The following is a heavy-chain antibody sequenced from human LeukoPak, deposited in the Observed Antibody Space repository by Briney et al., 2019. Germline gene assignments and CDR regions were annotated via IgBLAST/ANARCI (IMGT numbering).Heavy chain of an antibody. CDR2: IYQSGST. D-gene: IGHD6-13*01. J-gene: IGHJ5*02. V-gene: IGHV4-38-2*02. CDR1: GYSISSGYY. Sequence: SETLSLTCTVSGYSISSGYYWGWIRPPPGKGLEWIGSIYQSGSTYYNPSLKSRVTISVDTSKNQFSLQLSSVTAADTAVYYCARDSSSFNWFDPWGQGTLVTVSS. CDR3: ARDSSSFNWFDP.